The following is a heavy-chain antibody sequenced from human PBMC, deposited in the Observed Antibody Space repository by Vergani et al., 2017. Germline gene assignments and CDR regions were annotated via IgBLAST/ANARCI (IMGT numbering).Heavy chain of an antibody. V-gene: IGHV4-34*01. J-gene: IGHJ4*02. Sequence: QVQLQQWGAGLLKPSETLSLTCAVYGGSFSGYYWSWIRQPPGKGLEWIGEINHSGSTNYNPSLKSRVTISVDTSKNQFSLKLSSETAADTAVYYCARASSIGSSQNEYYFDYWGQGTLVTVSS. CDR1: GGSFSGYY. CDR2: INHSGST. D-gene: IGHD6-6*01. CDR3: ARASSIGSSQNEYYFDY.